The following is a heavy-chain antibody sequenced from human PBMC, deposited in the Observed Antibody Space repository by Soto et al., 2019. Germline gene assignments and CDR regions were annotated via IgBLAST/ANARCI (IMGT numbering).Heavy chain of an antibody. CDR1: GFTFSSYG. Sequence: GSLRLSCAASGFTFSSYGMHWVRQAPGKGLEWVAVIWYDGSNKYYADSVKGRFTISRDNSKNTLYLQMNSLRAEDTAVYYCASLGFYGDYDYWGQGTLVTVSS. D-gene: IGHD4-17*01. V-gene: IGHV3-33*01. CDR2: IWYDGSNK. J-gene: IGHJ4*02. CDR3: ASLGFYGDYDY.